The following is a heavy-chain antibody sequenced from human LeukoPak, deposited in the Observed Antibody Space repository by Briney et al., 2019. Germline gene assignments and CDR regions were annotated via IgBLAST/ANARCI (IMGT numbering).Heavy chain of an antibody. CDR3: AKAVSCSSTSCYRSYGMDV. Sequence: GGSLRLSCAASGFTVSSNYMSWVRQAPGKGLEWVSGISGSGGSTYYADSVKGRFTISRDNSKNTLYLQMNSLRAEDTAVYYCAKAVSCSSTSCYRSYGMDVWGQGTTVTVSS. CDR1: GFTVSSNY. J-gene: IGHJ6*02. CDR2: ISGSGGST. D-gene: IGHD2-2*02. V-gene: IGHV3-23*01.